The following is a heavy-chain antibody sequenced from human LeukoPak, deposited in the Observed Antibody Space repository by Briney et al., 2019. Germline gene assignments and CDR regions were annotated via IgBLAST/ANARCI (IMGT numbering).Heavy chain of an antibody. CDR1: GFTFSSYA. CDR3: AKFPGASGSYSFVDC. CDR2: ISGSGGST. V-gene: IGHV3-23*01. J-gene: IGHJ4*02. Sequence: GGSLRLSCAASGFTFSSYAMSWVRQAPGKGLEWVSTISGSGGSTYYADSVKGRFTISRDNSKNTLYLQMSSLRAEDTAVYYCAKFPGASGSYSFVDCWGQGTLVTVSS. D-gene: IGHD3-10*01.